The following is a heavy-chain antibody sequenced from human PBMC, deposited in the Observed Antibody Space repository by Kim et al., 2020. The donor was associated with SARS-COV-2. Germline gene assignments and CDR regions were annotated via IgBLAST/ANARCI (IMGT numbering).Heavy chain of an antibody. V-gene: IGHV4-59*01. D-gene: IGHD4-17*01. J-gene: IGHJ4*02. Sequence: NPSPKGRVTISVATSKNPFSLKLSSVTAADTAVYYCASTRGDYHSYYFDYWGQGTLVTVSS. CDR3: ASTRGDYHSYYFDY.